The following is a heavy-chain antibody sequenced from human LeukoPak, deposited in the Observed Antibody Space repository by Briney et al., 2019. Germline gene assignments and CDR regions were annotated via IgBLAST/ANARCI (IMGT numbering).Heavy chain of an antibody. J-gene: IGHJ5*02. Sequence: PSETLSLTCAVYGGSFSGYYWSWIRQPPGKGLEWIGEINHSGSTNYNPSLKSRVTISVDTSKNQFSLKLSSVTAADTAVYYCVRGRDYDSSFRPWGQGTLVTVSS. CDR1: GGSFSGYY. CDR3: VRGRDYDSSFRP. CDR2: INHSGST. D-gene: IGHD3-22*01. V-gene: IGHV4-34*01.